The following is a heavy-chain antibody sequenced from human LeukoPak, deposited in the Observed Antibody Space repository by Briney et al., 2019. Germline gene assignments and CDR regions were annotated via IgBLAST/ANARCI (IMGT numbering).Heavy chain of an antibody. D-gene: IGHD2-15*01. CDR2: ISGSGGST. CDR3: AKNGYCSGDSCYSDALSWFDP. V-gene: IGHV3-23*01. J-gene: IGHJ5*02. Sequence: GGSLRLSCAASGFTFSSYAMSWVRQAPGKGLEWVSAISGSGGSTYYADSVKGRFTISRDNSKNTLYLQMNSLRAEDTAVYYCAKNGYCSGDSCYSDALSWFDPWGQGTLVTVSS. CDR1: GFTFSSYA.